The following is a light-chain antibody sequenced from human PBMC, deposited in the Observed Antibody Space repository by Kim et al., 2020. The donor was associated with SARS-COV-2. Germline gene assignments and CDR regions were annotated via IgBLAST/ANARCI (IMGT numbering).Light chain of an antibody. J-gene: IGLJ3*02. CDR2: EDN. CDR3: QSSDNNQEV. V-gene: IGLV6-57*03. Sequence: GKAVTISCSRSSGSIATKYVQCYQQRPGSAPTTVIYEDNQRPSGLPDRFSGSIDSSSNSASLTISGLKTEDEADYYCQSSDNNQEVFGGGTQLTVL. CDR1: SGSIATKY.